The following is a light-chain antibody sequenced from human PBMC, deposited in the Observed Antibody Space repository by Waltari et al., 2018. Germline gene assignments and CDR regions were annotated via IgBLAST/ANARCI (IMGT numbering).Light chain of an antibody. CDR2: GAS. CDR1: QSVSSS. J-gene: IGKJ2*01. Sequence: EIVLTQSPDTLSLSPGERATLSCRASQSVSSSLAWYQQKPGQAPRRLFYGASNRATGNPDRFSGSGSGTDFTLTISRLEPEDFVVYYCLQYLSSPHTFGQGTKLEIK. V-gene: IGKV3-20*01. CDR3: LQYLSSPHT.